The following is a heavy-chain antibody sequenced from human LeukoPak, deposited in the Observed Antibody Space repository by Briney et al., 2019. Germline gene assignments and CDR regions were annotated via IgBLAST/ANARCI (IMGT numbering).Heavy chain of an antibody. J-gene: IGHJ5*02. CDR3: ASGPHSGNYRNWFDP. D-gene: IGHD1-26*01. Sequence: PGGSLRLSCAASGFTFSTYRMNWVRQAPGKGLEWVANIKQDGSDKYYVDPVKGRFTISRDNAKNSLYLQMNSLRAEDTAVYYCASGPHSGNYRNWFDPWGQGTLVTVSS. V-gene: IGHV3-7*05. CDR1: GFTFSTYR. CDR2: IKQDGSDK.